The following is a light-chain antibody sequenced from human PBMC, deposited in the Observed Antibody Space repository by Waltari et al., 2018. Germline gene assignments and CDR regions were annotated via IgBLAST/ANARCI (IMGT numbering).Light chain of an antibody. CDR1: SSDVGAYDY. Sequence: QSALTQPASVSGSPGQSITISCTGTSSDVGAYDYVSWNQQHPGKAPKVGIYDVTKRPSGVYIRVSGSKSGSTASLTISGLQAEEEADYYCSSRTSSITWVFGGGTKLTVL. V-gene: IGLV2-14*03. CDR3: SSRTSSITWV. J-gene: IGLJ3*02. CDR2: DVT.